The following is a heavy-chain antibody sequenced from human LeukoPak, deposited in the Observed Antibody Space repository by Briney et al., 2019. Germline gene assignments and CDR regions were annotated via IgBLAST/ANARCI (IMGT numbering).Heavy chain of an antibody. CDR3: AKPRGGQGSLDY. J-gene: IGHJ4*02. D-gene: IGHD3-16*01. V-gene: IGHV3-23*01. CDR2: ISNSGGST. CDR1: GFTFSSYV. Sequence: SGGSLRLTCAASGFTFSSYVMSWVRQASGKGLEWVSDISNSGGSTYYADSVKGRFTISRDNSKNTLYLQMNNLRAEDMAVYYCAKPRGGQGSLDYWGQGTLVTVSS.